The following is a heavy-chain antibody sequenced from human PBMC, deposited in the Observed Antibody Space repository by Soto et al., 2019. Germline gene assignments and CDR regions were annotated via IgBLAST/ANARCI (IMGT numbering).Heavy chain of an antibody. CDR2: TYYRSKWNS. V-gene: IGHV6-1*01. CDR3: VRGQFSAFDC. Sequence: QVQLHQSGPGLVKPSQTLSLTCAISGDSVSRTSVAWNWIRQSPSRGLEWLGRTYYRSKWNSDYAVSLRGRITTNPDTTKSQFSLPLNSVTPDDTAVDYCVRGQFSAFDCWGQGTLVTVSS. CDR1: GDSVSRTSVA. J-gene: IGHJ4*02.